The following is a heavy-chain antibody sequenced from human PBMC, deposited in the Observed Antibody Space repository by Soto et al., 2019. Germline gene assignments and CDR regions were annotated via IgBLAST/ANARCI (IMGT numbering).Heavy chain of an antibody. D-gene: IGHD2-15*01. CDR3: ARGIVAVVAGRDHYYGMDV. J-gene: IGHJ6*02. Sequence: SETLSLTCTVSGGSISSYYWSWIRQPPGKGLEWIGYIYYSGSTNYNPSLKSRVTISVDTSKNQFSLKLSSVTAADTAVYYCARGIVAVVAGRDHYYGMDVWGQGTTVT. CDR2: IYYSGST. CDR1: GGSISSYY. V-gene: IGHV4-59*01.